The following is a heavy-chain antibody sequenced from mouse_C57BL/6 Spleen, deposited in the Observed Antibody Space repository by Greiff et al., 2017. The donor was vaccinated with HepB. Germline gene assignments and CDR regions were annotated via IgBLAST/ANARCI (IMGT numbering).Heavy chain of an antibody. CDR2: IDPEDGKT. V-gene: IGHV14-2*01. CDR1: GFNIKDYY. J-gene: IGHJ3*01. CDR3: AGYHGFAY. Sequence: EVQLVESGAELVKPGASVKLSCTASGFNIKDYYMHWVKQRTEQGLEWIGRIDPEDGKTKYAPKFQGKATITADTSSNTAYLQLSSLTSEDTAVYYCAGYHGFAYWGQGTLVTVSA.